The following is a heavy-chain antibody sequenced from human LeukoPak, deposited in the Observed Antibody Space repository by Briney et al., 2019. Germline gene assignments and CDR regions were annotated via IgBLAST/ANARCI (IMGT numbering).Heavy chain of an antibody. CDR1: GFTFSTYA. V-gene: IGHV3-30*04. J-gene: IGHJ3*02. CDR3: ASDRGYAFDI. Sequence: PGGSLRLSCAASGFTFSTYAFHWVRQAPGTGLEWVAVISSDGKSKIYADSVKGRFTISRGNAKNTLYLQMNNLRAEDTAVYYCASDRGYAFDIWGQGTMVTVSS. D-gene: IGHD5-12*01. CDR2: ISSDGKSK.